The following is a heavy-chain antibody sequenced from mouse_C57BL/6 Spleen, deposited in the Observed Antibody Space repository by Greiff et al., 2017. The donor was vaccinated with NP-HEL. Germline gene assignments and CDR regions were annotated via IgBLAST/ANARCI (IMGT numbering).Heavy chain of an antibody. CDR1: GYTFTEYT. CDR3: ARHEGITTVVATRGYFDV. CDR2: FYPGSGSI. J-gene: IGHJ1*03. D-gene: IGHD1-1*01. Sequence: VQVVESGAELVKPGASVKLSCKASGYTFTEYTIHWVKQRSGQGLEWIGWFYPGSGSIKYNEKFKDKATLTADKSSSTVYMELSRLTSEDSAVYFCARHEGITTVVATRGYFDVWGTGTTVTVSS. V-gene: IGHV1-62-2*01.